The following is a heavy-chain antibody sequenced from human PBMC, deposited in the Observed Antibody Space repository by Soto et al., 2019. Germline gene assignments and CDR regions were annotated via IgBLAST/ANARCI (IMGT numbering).Heavy chain of an antibody. Sequence: SETLSLTCTVSGGSVSRGNYYWSWIRQPPGKGLEWIGYISYSGSTNYNPSLKSRVTISVDTSNNQFSLKLSSVTAADTAVYYCARDLEGFDYWGQGTLVTVSS. V-gene: IGHV4-61*01. CDR2: ISYSGST. CDR1: GGSVSRGNYY. J-gene: IGHJ4*02. CDR3: ARDLEGFDY.